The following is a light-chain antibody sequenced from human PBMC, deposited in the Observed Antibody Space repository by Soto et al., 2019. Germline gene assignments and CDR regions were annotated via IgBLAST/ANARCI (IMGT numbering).Light chain of an antibody. V-gene: IGLV1-40*01. Sequence: QSVLTQPPSVSGAPGQRVTISCTWSTSDIGAGYDVHWYQQFPGTAPKLLIYGTTNRPSGVPDRFSGSKSGTSASLAITGLQAEDEADYYCQSYDSSLSALYVFGTGTKLTVL. J-gene: IGLJ1*01. CDR2: GTT. CDR3: QSYDSSLSALYV. CDR1: TSDIGAGYD.